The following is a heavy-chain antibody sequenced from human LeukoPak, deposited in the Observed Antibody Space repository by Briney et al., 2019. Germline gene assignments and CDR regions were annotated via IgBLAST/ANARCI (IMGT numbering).Heavy chain of an antibody. D-gene: IGHD3-9*01. J-gene: IGHJ4*02. V-gene: IGHV3-23*01. CDR2: ISGSGVST. CDR3: ARTNYDILAY. CDR1: GFTFITYA. Sequence: GGSLRLSCAASGFTFITYAMSWVRQAPGERLEWVSAISGSGVSTYYADSVRGRFTISRDNSKNTVYLQMNSLGDDDTAVYYCARTNYDILAYWGQGTLVTVSS.